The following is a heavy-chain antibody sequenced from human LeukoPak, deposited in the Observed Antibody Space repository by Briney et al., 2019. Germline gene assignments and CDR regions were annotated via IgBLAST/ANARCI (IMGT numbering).Heavy chain of an antibody. J-gene: IGHJ3*02. CDR1: GFTFDYYG. CDR3: ARETGADAFDI. V-gene: IGHV3-20*01. Sequence: PGGSQRLSCAASGFTFDYYGMSWVRQAPGKGLEWGSGINWNGGSTGYADSVKGRFTIFRDNAKNSLYLQMNSLRADDTALYHCARETGADAFDIWGQGTMVTVSS. CDR2: INWNGGST.